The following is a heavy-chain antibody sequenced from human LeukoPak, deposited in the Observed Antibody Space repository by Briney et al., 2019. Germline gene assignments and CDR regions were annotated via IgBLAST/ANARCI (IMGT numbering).Heavy chain of an antibody. CDR2: IYHSGST. D-gene: IGHD4-17*01. CDR3: ARGGVTYGDYAY. Sequence: PSETLSLTCTVSGGSSSGYYWGWIRQPPGKGLEWIGSIYHSGSTYYKPSLKSRVTISVDTSKNQFSLKLSSVTAADTAVYYCARGGVTYGDYAYWGQGTLVTVSS. CDR1: GGSSSGYY. V-gene: IGHV4-38-2*02. J-gene: IGHJ4*02.